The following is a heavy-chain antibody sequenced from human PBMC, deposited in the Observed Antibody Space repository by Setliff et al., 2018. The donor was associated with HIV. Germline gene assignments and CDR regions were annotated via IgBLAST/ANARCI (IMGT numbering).Heavy chain of an antibody. J-gene: IGHJ6*02. Sequence: LRLSCAASGFAFDNYCMTWVRQAAGKGLEWVSAIGTGGDTYYVDSVKGRFTISRENARNSLYLQMNSLRVGDTAVYYCAREIRTVYTGGHYFYGIDVWGQGTAVTVSS. CDR2: IGTGGDT. D-gene: IGHD3-16*01. V-gene: IGHV3-13*01. CDR1: GFAFDNYC. CDR3: AREIRTVYTGGHYFYGIDV.